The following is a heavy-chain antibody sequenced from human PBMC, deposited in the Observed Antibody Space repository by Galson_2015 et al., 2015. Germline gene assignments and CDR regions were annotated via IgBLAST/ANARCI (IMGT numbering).Heavy chain of an antibody. J-gene: IGHJ6*02. D-gene: IGHD6-19*01. Sequence: SLRLSCAASGFTFSSYAMHWVRQAPGKGLEWVAVISYDGSNKYYADSVKGRFTISRDNSKNTLYLQMNSLRAEDTAVYYCARDQWLDGRTYYYFYGMDFWGRATPVTVSS. CDR3: ARDQWLDGRTYYYFYGMDF. CDR2: ISYDGSNK. CDR1: GFTFSSYA. V-gene: IGHV3-30-3*01.